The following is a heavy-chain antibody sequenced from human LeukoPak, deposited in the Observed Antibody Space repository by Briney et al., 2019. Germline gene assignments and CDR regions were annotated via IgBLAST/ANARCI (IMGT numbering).Heavy chain of an antibody. Sequence: PGGSLRLSCAASGFNFRSYAMTWVRQVPGKGLEWVAGISGSGGNSDYADSVKGRFTISRDNSQNTLYLQMTNLRAEDTATYYCAKGRTYCSGTSCYFFDFWGQGTLVTVSS. CDR1: GFNFRSYA. V-gene: IGHV3-23*01. CDR3: AKGRTYCSGTSCYFFDF. CDR2: ISGSGGNS. D-gene: IGHD2-2*01. J-gene: IGHJ4*02.